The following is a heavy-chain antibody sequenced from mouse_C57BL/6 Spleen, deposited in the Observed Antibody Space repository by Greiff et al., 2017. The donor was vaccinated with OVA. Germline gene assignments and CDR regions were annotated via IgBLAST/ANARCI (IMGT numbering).Heavy chain of an antibody. CDR3: ARSYGSSYYAMDY. D-gene: IGHD1-1*01. V-gene: IGHV1-54*01. Sequence: LVESGAELVRPGTSVKVSCKASGYAFTNYLIEWVKQRPGQGLEWIGVLNPGSGGTNYNEKFKGKATLTADKSSSTAYMQLSSLTSEDSAVYFCARSYGSSYYAMDYWGQGTSVTVSS. CDR1: GYAFTNYL. J-gene: IGHJ4*01. CDR2: LNPGSGGT.